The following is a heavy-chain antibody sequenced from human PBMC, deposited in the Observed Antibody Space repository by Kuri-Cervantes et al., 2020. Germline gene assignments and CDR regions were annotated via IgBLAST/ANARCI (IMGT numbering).Heavy chain of an antibody. CDR3: ARALSSNYYDSSGYYY. Sequence: GSLRLSCAVYGGSFSGYYWGWVRQPPGKGLEWIGSIYHSGSTYYNPSLKSRVTISVDTSKNQFSLRLSSVTAADTAVYYCARALSSNYYDSSGYYYWGQGILVTVSS. CDR2: IYHSGST. CDR1: GGSFSGYY. V-gene: IGHV4-38-2*01. J-gene: IGHJ4*02. D-gene: IGHD3-22*01.